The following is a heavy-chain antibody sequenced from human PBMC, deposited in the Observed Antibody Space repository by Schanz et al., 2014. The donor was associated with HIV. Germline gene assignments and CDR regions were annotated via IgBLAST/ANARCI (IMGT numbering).Heavy chain of an antibody. CDR1: GFTFDDYA. J-gene: IGHJ6*02. Sequence: EVQLVESGGGLLQPGRSLRLSCAASGFTFDDYAMHWVRQAPGKGLEWVSGISWNSVSIGYADSVKGRFTISRDNAKNSLYMQMNSLRGDDTALYYCAKAYSTSRPYSMDIWGQGTTVTVSS. CDR3: AKAYSTSRPYSMDI. CDR2: ISWNSVSI. D-gene: IGHD6-6*01. V-gene: IGHV3-9*01.